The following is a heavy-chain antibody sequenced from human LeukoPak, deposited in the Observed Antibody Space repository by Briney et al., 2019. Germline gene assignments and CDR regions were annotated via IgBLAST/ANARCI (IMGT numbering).Heavy chain of an antibody. CDR2: FDPEDGET. Sequence: ASVKVSCKVSGYTLTELSMHWVRQAPGKGLEWMGGFDPEDGETIYAQKFQGRVTMTEDTSTDTAYMELSSLRSEDTAVYYCAREMGYCSSTSCYTGDRAFDIWGQGTMVTVSS. CDR1: GYTLTELS. D-gene: IGHD2-2*02. V-gene: IGHV1-24*01. CDR3: AREMGYCSSTSCYTGDRAFDI. J-gene: IGHJ3*02.